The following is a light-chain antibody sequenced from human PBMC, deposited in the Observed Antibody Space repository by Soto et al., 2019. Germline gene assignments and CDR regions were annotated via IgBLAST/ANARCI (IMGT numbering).Light chain of an antibody. CDR1: QRVLYSSHNKNS. J-gene: IGKJ4*01. V-gene: IGKV4-1*01. Sequence: DIVVTQYPDSLAVSLGERATINCKSSQRVLYSSHNKNSLAWYQQKPGQPHKLLIYWASTRESGVPARFSVSGSWTDFKLAITSLQAVAGPLYDCQAYYSSPLTFGGKTKVE. CDR3: QAYYSSPLT. CDR2: WAS.